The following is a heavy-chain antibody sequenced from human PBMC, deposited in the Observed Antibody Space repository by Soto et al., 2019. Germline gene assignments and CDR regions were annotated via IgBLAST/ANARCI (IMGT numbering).Heavy chain of an antibody. CDR3: AREVYSSSSYSI. D-gene: IGHD6-6*01. J-gene: IGHJ6*02. Sequence: EVQLVESGGGLIQPGGSLRLSCAATGFTVSSNYMSWVRQAPGKGLEWVSVIYSGGSTYYADSVKGRFTISRDNSKNTLYLQMNSLRAEDTAVYYCAREVYSSSSYSIWGQGTTVTVSS. CDR1: GFTVSSNY. V-gene: IGHV3-53*01. CDR2: IYSGGST.